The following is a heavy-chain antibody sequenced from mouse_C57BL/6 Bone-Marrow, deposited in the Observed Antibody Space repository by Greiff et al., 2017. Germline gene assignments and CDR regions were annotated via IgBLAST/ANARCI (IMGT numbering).Heavy chain of an antibody. CDR2: INPNNGGT. V-gene: IGHV1-22*01. CDR3: ASWTTTVYY. D-gene: IGHD1-1*01. CDR1: GYTFTDYN. Sequence: VQLQQSGPELVKPGASVKMSCTASGYTFTDYNMHWVKPSHGKSLEWIGYINPNNGGTSYNQKFKGKATLTVNKSSSTAYMELRSLTSEDSAVYYCASWTTTVYYWGQGTTLTVSS. J-gene: IGHJ2*01.